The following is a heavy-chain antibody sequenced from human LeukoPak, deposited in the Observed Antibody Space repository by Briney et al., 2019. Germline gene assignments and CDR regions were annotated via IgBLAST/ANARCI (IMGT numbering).Heavy chain of an antibody. CDR1: GVSFGSYY. CDR2: INHSGST. D-gene: IGHD3-22*01. V-gene: IGHV4-34*01. CDR3: AFSSAYQQH. Sequence: SETLSLTCAVYGVSFGSYYWSWIRQPPGKGLEWIGEINHSGSTDYNPSLKSRVTISVDTSKNQFSLKLSSVTAADTAVYYCAFSSAYQQHCGQGTLVTVSS. J-gene: IGHJ1*01.